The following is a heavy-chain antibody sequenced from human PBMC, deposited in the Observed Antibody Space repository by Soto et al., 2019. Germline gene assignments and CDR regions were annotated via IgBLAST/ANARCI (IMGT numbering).Heavy chain of an antibody. V-gene: IGHV1-18*01. CDR2: ISGYNGNT. J-gene: IGHJ4*02. CDR1: GYTFTTYG. Sequence: QVQLVQSGGEVKKPGASVKVSCKTSGYTFTTYGIIWVQQAPGQGLEWMGWISGYNGNTHYTQSLQGRVTMTTDKSTSTAYMELRSLRADDTAVYYCARVLVAVTAPFDYWGQGTLVTVSS. D-gene: IGHD2-21*02. CDR3: ARVLVAVTAPFDY.